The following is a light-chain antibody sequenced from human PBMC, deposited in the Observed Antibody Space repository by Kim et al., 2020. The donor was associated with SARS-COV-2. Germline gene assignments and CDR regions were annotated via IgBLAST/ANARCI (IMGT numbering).Light chain of an antibody. Sequence: PGERVTLSCRASQSISSSYLTWYPHKPGQAPRLLIYGASTRATGIPARFSGSGSGTDFTLTISSLQPEDFAVYYCQQDYNLPWTFGQGTKVDIK. CDR2: GAS. CDR3: QQDYNLPWT. J-gene: IGKJ1*01. V-gene: IGKV3D-7*01. CDR1: QSISSSY.